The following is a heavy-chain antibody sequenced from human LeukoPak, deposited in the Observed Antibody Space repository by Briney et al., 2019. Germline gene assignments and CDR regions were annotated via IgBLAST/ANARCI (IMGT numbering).Heavy chain of an antibody. CDR3: AKDLLTMIVVVPKEIFDY. V-gene: IGHV3-30*04. D-gene: IGHD3-22*01. CDR2: ISYDGSNK. Sequence: GGSLRLSCAASGFTLSSYAMHWVRQAPGKGLEWVAVISYDGSNKYYADSVKGRFTISRDNSKNTLYLQMNSLSPEDTAVYYCAKDLLTMIVVVPKEIFDYWGQGTLVTVSS. CDR1: GFTLSSYA. J-gene: IGHJ4*02.